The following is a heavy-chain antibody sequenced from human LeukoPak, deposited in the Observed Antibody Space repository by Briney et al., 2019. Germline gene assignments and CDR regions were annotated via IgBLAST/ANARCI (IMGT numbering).Heavy chain of an antibody. Sequence: SVKVSCKASGGTFSSYGISWVRPAPGQGLEWMGRIIPIVGITNYAQKFQGRVTITADNSTRTAYMELSSLTSEDTAVYYCARGLHFTMVRGGTTNYYYGMDVWGQGTSVTVSS. CDR2: IIPIVGIT. D-gene: IGHD3-10*01. V-gene: IGHV1-69*04. CDR3: ARGLHFTMVRGGTTNYYYGMDV. CDR1: GGTFSSYG. J-gene: IGHJ6*02.